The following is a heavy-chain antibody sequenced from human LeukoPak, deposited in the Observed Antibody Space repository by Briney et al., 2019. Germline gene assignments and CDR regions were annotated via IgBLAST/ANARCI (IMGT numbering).Heavy chain of an antibody. CDR1: GYTFTGYY. CDR3: ARMSPPELTDAFDI. CDR2: INPNSGGT. Sequence: ASVKVSCKASGYTFTGYYMHWVRQAPGQGLEWMGWINPNSGGTNYAQKFQGRVTMTRDTSISTAYMELSRLRSDDTAVYYCARMSPPELTDAFDIWGQGTMVPVSS. J-gene: IGHJ3*02. D-gene: IGHD3-10*01. V-gene: IGHV1-2*02.